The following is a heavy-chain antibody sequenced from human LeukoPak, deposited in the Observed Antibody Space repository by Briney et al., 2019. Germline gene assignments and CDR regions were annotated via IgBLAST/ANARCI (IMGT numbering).Heavy chain of an antibody. V-gene: IGHV3-30*04. D-gene: IGHD4-17*01. Sequence: TGGSLRLSCAASGFTFSSYAMHWVRQAPGKGLEWVAVISYDGSNKYYADSVKGRFTISRDNSKNTLYLQMNSLRAEDTAVYYCARGSKPYGEYIRSRIHYFDYWGQGTLVTVSS. J-gene: IGHJ4*02. CDR2: ISYDGSNK. CDR1: GFTFSSYA. CDR3: ARGSKPYGEYIRSRIHYFDY.